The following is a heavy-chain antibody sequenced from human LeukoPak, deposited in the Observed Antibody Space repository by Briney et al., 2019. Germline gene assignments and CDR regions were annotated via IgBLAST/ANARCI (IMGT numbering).Heavy chain of an antibody. J-gene: IGHJ4*02. CDR1: GFTFSSYA. Sequence: GGPLRLSCAASGFTFSSYAMSWVRQAPGKGLEWVSAISGSGGSTYYADSVKGRFTISRDNSKNTLYLQMNSLRAEDTAVYYCAKETEGFWSGYCNFDYWGQGTLVTVSS. CDR3: AKETEGFWSGYCNFDY. D-gene: IGHD3-3*01. V-gene: IGHV3-23*01. CDR2: ISGSGGST.